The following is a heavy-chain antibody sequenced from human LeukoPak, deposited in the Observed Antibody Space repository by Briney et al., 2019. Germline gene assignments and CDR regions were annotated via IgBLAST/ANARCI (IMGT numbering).Heavy chain of an antibody. V-gene: IGHV1-46*01. CDR1: GYTFTSYY. D-gene: IGHD3-22*01. CDR2: INPSGGST. Sequence: GASVTVSCTASGYTFTSYYMHWVRQAPGQGLEWMGIINPSGGSTSYAQKFQGRVTMTRDTSTSTVYMELSSLRSEDTAVYYCARVVDYYDSSGNDDYWGQGTLVTVSS. J-gene: IGHJ4*02. CDR3: ARVVDYYDSSGNDDY.